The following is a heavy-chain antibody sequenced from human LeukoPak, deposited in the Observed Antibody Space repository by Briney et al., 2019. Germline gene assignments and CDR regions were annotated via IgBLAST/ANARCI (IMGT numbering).Heavy chain of an antibody. Sequence: GGSLRLSCAASGFIFSSYAIHWVRQAPGKGLEWVAVTSYDGSSEYYADSVKGRFNISRDNSKNTVSLQMSSLRAEDTAVYYCARFDIVVVVAATGAFDIWGQGTMVTVSS. V-gene: IGHV3-30*04. CDR1: GFIFSSYA. CDR3: ARFDIVVVVAATGAFDI. D-gene: IGHD2-15*01. J-gene: IGHJ3*02. CDR2: TSYDGSSE.